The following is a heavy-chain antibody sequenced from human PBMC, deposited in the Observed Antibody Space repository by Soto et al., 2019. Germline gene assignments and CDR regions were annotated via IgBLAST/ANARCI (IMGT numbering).Heavy chain of an antibody. Sequence: QVQLVESGGGVVQPGRSLRLSCAASGFTFSSYAMHWVRQAPGKGLEWVAVISYDGSNKYYADSVKGRFTISRDNSKNTLYLQMNSLRAEDTAVYYCARDLPGYCTTTDCYSYFDYWGQGTLVTVSS. CDR3: ARDLPGYCTTTDCYSYFDY. V-gene: IGHV3-30-3*01. CDR1: GFTFSSYA. J-gene: IGHJ4*02. CDR2: ISYDGSNK. D-gene: IGHD2-2*02.